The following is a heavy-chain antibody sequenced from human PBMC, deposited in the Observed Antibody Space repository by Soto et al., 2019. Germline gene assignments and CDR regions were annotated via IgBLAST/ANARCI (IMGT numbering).Heavy chain of an antibody. CDR2: IYYSGST. Sequence: QVQLQESGPGLVKPSQTLSLTCTVSGGSISSGGYYWSWIRQHPGKGLEWIGYIYYSGSTYYNPYLKSRVTISVDTSKNQFSLKLSSVTAADTAVYYCARVPPFGVVIPYFDYWGQGTLVTVSS. CDR3: ARVPPFGVVIPYFDY. J-gene: IGHJ4*02. V-gene: IGHV4-31*03. CDR1: GGSISSGGYY. D-gene: IGHD3-3*01.